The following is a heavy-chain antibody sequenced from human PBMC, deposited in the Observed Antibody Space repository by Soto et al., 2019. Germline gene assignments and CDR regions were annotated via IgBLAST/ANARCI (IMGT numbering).Heavy chain of an antibody. J-gene: IGHJ4*02. CDR3: SGAECPYIQHFSRS. D-gene: IGHD5-18*01. Sequence: GGSLRLSCTGSGFPLDDFAINWVSQAPGKGLEWVGLIRNQGYQGRTAYAAGVKGRFTISGDTSNGIAYLQMKSLNIQASAVDYCSGAECPYIQHFSRSWRQGNTGPVSS. V-gene: IGHV3-49*04. CDR2: IRNQGYQGRT. CDR1: GFPLDDFA.